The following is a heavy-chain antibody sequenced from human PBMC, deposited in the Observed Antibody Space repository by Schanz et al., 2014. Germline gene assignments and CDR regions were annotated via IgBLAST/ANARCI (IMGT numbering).Heavy chain of an antibody. J-gene: IGHJ4*02. CDR2: IGNGGVTI. CDR3: VRDSFFAFDY. Sequence: EVHLLESGGGLVPPGGSLRLSCAASGFNFSDYAMCWVRQPPGRGLEWVSYIGNGGVTIYYADSVKGRFTMSRDNAKNSVFLQMNSLRAEDTAVYYCVRDSFFAFDYWGQGTLDTVSS. D-gene: IGHD3-3*01. V-gene: IGHV3-48*01. CDR1: GFNFSDYA.